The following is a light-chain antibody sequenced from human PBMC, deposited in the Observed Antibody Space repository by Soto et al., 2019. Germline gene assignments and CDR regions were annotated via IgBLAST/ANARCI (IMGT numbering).Light chain of an antibody. V-gene: IGKV3-20*01. CDR2: GAS. CDR1: QSVDTF. Sequence: EIVLTQSPGTLSSSPGERATLSCRASQSVDTFLVWYQQKPGQAPRLLISGASSRATGIPDRFRGSGSGTDFTLTISGLEPEDFAVYYCQQYANSPPWTFGQGTKVEIK. CDR3: QQYANSPPWT. J-gene: IGKJ1*01.